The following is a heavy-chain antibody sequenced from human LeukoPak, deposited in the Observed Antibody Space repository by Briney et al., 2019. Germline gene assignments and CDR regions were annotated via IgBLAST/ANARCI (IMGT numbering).Heavy chain of an antibody. CDR1: GFTFDDYG. V-gene: IGHV3-20*04. J-gene: IGHJ4*02. Sequence: GGSLRLSCAASGFTFDDYGMSWVRQAPGKGLEWVSGIRNGGSTNYADSVKGRFTISRDNAKNSLYLQMNSLRAEDTAVYYCARDPLSSSSFDLWGQGTLVTVSS. CDR2: IRNGGST. D-gene: IGHD6-13*01. CDR3: ARDPLSSSSFDL.